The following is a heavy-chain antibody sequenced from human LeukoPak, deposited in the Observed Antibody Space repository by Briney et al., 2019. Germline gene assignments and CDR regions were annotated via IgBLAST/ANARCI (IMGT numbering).Heavy chain of an antibody. J-gene: IGHJ3*02. V-gene: IGHV4-59*12. CDR3: ARDSSSWYEDAFDI. CDR1: GGSISSYY. Sequence: LETLSLTCTVSGGSISSYYWSWIRQPPGKGLEWIGYIYYSGSTNYNPSLKSRVTISVDTSKNQFSLKLSSVTAADTAVYYCARDSSSWYEDAFDIWGQGTMVTVSS. CDR2: IYYSGST. D-gene: IGHD6-13*01.